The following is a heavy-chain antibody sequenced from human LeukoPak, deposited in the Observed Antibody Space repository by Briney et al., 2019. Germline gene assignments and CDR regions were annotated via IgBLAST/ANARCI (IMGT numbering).Heavy chain of an antibody. D-gene: IGHD3-22*01. J-gene: IGHJ4*02. Sequence: ASVKVSCKASGYTFTNYYVHWVRQAPGQGLEWMGIINPSGGSTSYAQKFQGRVSMTRDTSTSTVYTELSSLRSEDTAVYYCARDGYDSSGSHEPELLDYWGQGTLVTVSS. CDR1: GYTFTNYY. CDR3: ARDGYDSSGSHEPELLDY. V-gene: IGHV1-46*01. CDR2: INPSGGST.